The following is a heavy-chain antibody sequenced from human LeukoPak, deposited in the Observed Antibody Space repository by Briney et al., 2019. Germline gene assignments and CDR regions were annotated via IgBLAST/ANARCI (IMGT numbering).Heavy chain of an antibody. D-gene: IGHD2-15*01. CDR2: ITGDSNTI. J-gene: IGHJ4*02. CDR3: ARDRMGGSFDY. V-gene: IGHV3-48*01. CDR1: GCAFSPYA. Sequence: GGSLRLSCAASGCAFSPYAMKWVRQAPGKGLEWVSFITGDSNTIYYADSMKGRFTVSRDNAENSLYLQMNSLSAEDTAVYYCARDRMGGSFDYWGQGTLVTVSS.